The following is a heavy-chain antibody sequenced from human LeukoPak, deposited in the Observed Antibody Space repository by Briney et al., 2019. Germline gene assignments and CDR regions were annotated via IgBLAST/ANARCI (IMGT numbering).Heavy chain of an antibody. J-gene: IGHJ3*01. Sequence: GGSLRLSCAASGFTFSVAAITWVRQAPGKGLEWVLLIGVSGESTYYADSVKGRFTISRDNSKNTLSLQMNSLRVEDTAMYFCAKDIQLSTWGLGTMVTVSS. CDR3: AKDIQLST. CDR1: GFTFSVAA. CDR2: IGVSGEST. V-gene: IGHV3-23*01. D-gene: IGHD5-24*01.